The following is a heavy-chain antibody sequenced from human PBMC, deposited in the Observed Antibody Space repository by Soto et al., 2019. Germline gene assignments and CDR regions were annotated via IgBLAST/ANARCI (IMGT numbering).Heavy chain of an antibody. V-gene: IGHV1-2*02. Sequence: ASVKVSCKASGYTFSDYYIHWVRQAPGQGLEWMGWINPNSGGTKYAPKFQGGVTMTRDTSITTAYMELSRLRSGDTAVYYWAREPATAKPEGVDFWGQGTLVTFSS. CDR3: AREPATAKPEGVDF. CDR1: GYTFSDYY. J-gene: IGHJ4*02. CDR2: INPNSGGT. D-gene: IGHD1-1*01.